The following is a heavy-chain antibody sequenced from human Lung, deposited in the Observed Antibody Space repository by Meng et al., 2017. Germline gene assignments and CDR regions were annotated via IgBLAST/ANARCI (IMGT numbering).Heavy chain of an antibody. Sequence: QVELVAAGGGVVQRGGSLSLSCAGSGLTFTTYAMHWVRQAPGKGLEWVSLMSFDGAQIYYSDSVRGRFTISRDNSKNTLYLQMNSLRADDTAVYYCARYVPNGSFWYFDFWGRGTLVTVSS. CDR3: ARYVPNGSFWYFDF. J-gene: IGHJ2*01. CDR2: MSFDGAQI. D-gene: IGHD6-13*01. CDR1: GLTFTTYA. V-gene: IGHV3-30*01.